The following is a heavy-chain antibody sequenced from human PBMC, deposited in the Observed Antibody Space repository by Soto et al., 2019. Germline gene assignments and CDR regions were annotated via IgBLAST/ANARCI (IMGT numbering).Heavy chain of an antibody. CDR2: IYYSGST. D-gene: IGHD3-3*01. Sequence: SETLSLTCTVSGGSISSSSYYWGWIGQPPGKGLEWIGSIYYSGSTYYNPSLKSRVTISVDTSKNQFSLKLSSVTAADTAVYYCARHHVDDFWTARYYYCGMDVWGQGTTVTVSS. J-gene: IGHJ6*02. V-gene: IGHV4-39*01. CDR3: ARHHVDDFWTARYYYCGMDV. CDR1: GGSISSSSYY.